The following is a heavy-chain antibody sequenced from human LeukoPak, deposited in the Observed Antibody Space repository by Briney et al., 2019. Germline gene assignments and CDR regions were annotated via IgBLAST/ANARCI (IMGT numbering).Heavy chain of an antibody. CDR1: EFSFRSYG. CDR2: ISYDGTND. V-gene: IGHV3-30*03. Sequence: GGSLRLSCAASEFSFRSYGMNWVRQAPGKGPEWVALISYDGTNDYYVDSVRGRFTVSRDNSKNTLSLQMNSLRGEDTALYYCATDGYCSGGNCYAGHFHYWGQGTLVTVSS. CDR3: ATDGYCSGGNCYAGHFHY. D-gene: IGHD2-15*01. J-gene: IGHJ4*02.